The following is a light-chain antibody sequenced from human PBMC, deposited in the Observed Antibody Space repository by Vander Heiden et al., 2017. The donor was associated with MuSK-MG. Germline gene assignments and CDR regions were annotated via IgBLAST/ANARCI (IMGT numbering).Light chain of an antibody. CDR1: KLGDKY. Sequence: ATITCSGDKLGDKYVCWYQQRPGQSPLLVIYQDTKRPSDIPERFSGSNSGNTATLTISGTQAMDEADYYCQARDSGTVVFGGGTKLTVL. CDR2: QDT. J-gene: IGLJ2*01. V-gene: IGLV3-1*01. CDR3: QARDSGTVV.